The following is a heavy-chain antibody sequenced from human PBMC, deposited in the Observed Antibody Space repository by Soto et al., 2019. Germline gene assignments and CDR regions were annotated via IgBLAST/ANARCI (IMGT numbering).Heavy chain of an antibody. Sequence: EVQLVESGGGLVQPGGSLRLSCAASGFTFSGYWMNWVRQAPGKGLEWVANIKQDGSEKNYVDSVKGRFTVSRDNAKNSLYLQMNSLTAEDAAVYFCARVWALSGVFVWGQGTMVSVSS. CDR1: GFTFSGYW. CDR3: ARVWALSGVFV. D-gene: IGHD3-16*01. V-gene: IGHV3-7*05. J-gene: IGHJ3*01. CDR2: IKQDGSEK.